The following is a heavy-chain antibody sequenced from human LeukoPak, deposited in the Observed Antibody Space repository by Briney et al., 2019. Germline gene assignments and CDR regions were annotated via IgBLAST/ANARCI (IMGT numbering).Heavy chain of an antibody. D-gene: IGHD5-18*01. CDR1: GGSISNDNW. Sequence: SETLSLTCTVSGGSISNDNWWNWVRQPPGKGLEWIGEIYHSGSTNYNPSLKSRVTISVDKSENQFSLKLSSVTAADTAVYYCARYSYGYSYWYFDVWGRGTLVTVSS. J-gene: IGHJ2*01. CDR3: ARYSYGYSYWYFDV. CDR2: IYHSGST. V-gene: IGHV4-4*02.